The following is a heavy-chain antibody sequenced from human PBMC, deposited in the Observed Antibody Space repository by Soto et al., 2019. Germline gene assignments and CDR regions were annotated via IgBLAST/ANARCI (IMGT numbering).Heavy chain of an antibody. CDR1: GFPLSSYA. CDR3: AKGTNYYDSNGYFDY. D-gene: IGHD3-22*01. CDR2: ISGSGGST. J-gene: IGHJ4*02. Sequence: PGGSLRLSCAASGFPLSSYAMSWVRQAPGKGLEWVSAISGSGGSTYYADSVKGRFTISRDNSKNTLYLQMNTLRAEDTAVYYCAKGTNYYDSNGYFDYWGQGTLVTVSS. V-gene: IGHV3-23*01.